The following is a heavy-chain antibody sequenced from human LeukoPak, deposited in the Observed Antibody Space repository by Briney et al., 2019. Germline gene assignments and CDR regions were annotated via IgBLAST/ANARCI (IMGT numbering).Heavy chain of an antibody. CDR2: IHVSGTT. D-gene: IGHD1-1*01. CDR3: AREAERRIVN. V-gene: IGHV4-38-2*02. J-gene: IGHJ4*02. Sequence: SETLSLTCVVSGFSINSGYYWGWMRQPPGKGLEWIANIHVSGTTFYNSSLNSRVAISIDTSKNQFSLKLSSVTAADTAVYFCAREAERRIVNWGGGTLVTVSS. CDR1: GFSINSGYY.